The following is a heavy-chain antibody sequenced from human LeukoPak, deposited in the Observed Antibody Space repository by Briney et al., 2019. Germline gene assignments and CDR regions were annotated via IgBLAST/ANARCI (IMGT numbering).Heavy chain of an antibody. V-gene: IGHV3-73*01. Sequence: GGSLKLSCAASGFTFSGSAMHWVRQASGKGLEWVGRIRSKANSYATAYAASVKGRFTISRDDSKNTAYLQMNSLGAEDTALYYCARMTQDALDIWGQGTMVTVSS. CDR1: GFTFSGSA. J-gene: IGHJ3*02. CDR3: ARMTQDALDI. CDR2: IRSKANSYAT.